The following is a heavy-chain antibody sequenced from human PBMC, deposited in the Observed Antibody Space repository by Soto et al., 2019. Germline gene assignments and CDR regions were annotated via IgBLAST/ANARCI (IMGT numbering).Heavy chain of an antibody. Sequence: ASVKVSCKVSGYTLTELSMHWVRQAPGKGLEWMGGFDPEDGETIYAQKFQGRVTMTEDTSTDTAYMELSSLRSEDTAVYYCAKGGYSGSYSDYWGQGTLVTVSS. CDR3: AKGGYSGSYSDY. V-gene: IGHV1-24*01. D-gene: IGHD1-26*01. J-gene: IGHJ4*02. CDR2: FDPEDGET. CDR1: GYTLTELS.